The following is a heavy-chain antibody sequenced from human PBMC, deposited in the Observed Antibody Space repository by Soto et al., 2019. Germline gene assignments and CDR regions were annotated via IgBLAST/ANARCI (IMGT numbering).Heavy chain of an antibody. CDR3: AKDSLRGEVPAALNFDY. CDR2: ISYDGSNK. CDR1: GFTFSSYG. Sequence: GGSLRLSCAASGFTFSSYGMHWVRQAPGKGLEWVAVISYDGSNKYYADSVKGRFTISRDNSKNTLYLQMNSLRAEDTAVYYCAKDSLRGEVPAALNFDYWGRGTLVTVS. J-gene: IGHJ4*02. D-gene: IGHD2-2*01. V-gene: IGHV3-30*18.